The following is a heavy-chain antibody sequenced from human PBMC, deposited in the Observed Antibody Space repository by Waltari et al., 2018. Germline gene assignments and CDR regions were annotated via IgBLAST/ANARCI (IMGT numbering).Heavy chain of an antibody. Sequence: QITLKESGPTLVKPTQTLPLTCTFSGFSLSTSGVGVGWIRQPPGKALEWVALIYWNDDKRYSPSLKSRLTITKDTSKNQVVLTMTNVDPVDTATYYCAHREDPFCFDYWGQGTLVTVSS. CDR1: GFSLSTSGVG. D-gene: IGHD2-15*01. V-gene: IGHV2-5*01. CDR2: IYWNDDK. J-gene: IGHJ4*02. CDR3: AHREDPFCFDY.